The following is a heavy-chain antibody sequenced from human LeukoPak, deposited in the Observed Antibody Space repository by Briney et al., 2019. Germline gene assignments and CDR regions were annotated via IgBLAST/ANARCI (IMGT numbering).Heavy chain of an antibody. CDR3: ARGDYAHSHYYDSSGETSFFDY. Sequence: PGGSLRLSCAASGFTFSDYYMSWIRQAPGKGLEGGSYISSSGSTIYYADSVKGRFTISRDNAKNSLYLQMNSLRAEDTAVYYCARGDYAHSHYYDSSGETSFFDYWGQGTLVTVSS. V-gene: IGHV3-11*01. CDR2: ISSSGSTI. D-gene: IGHD3-22*01. J-gene: IGHJ4*02. CDR1: GFTFSDYY.